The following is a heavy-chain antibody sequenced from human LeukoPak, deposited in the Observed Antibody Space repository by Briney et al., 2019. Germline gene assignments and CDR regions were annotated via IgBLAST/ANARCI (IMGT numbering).Heavy chain of an antibody. CDR1: GFTFDDYA. CDR3: AKDSSPAWGDYGMDV. V-gene: IGHV3-9*01. Sequence: GGSLRLSCAASGFTFDDYAMHWVRQGPGKGLEWVSGISWNSAMIAYADSVKGRFTISRDNAKNSLYLQMNSLRAEDTAFYYCAKDSSPAWGDYGMDVWGQGTTVTVSS. D-gene: IGHD3-16*01. CDR2: ISWNSAMI. J-gene: IGHJ6*02.